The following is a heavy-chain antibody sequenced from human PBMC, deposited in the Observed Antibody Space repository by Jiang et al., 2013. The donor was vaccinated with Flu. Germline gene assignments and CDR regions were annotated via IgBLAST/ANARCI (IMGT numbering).Heavy chain of an antibody. CDR1: GYTFTSYD. Sequence: GYTFTSYDINWVRQATGQGLEWMGWMNPNSGNTGYAQKFQGRVTMTRDTSASTAYMELSSLRSEDTAVYYCARDRNYDFWSGYSVPFDYWGQGTLVTVSS. V-gene: IGHV1-8*01. CDR2: MNPNSGNT. J-gene: IGHJ4*02. D-gene: IGHD3-3*01. CDR3: ARDRNYDFWSGYSVPFDY.